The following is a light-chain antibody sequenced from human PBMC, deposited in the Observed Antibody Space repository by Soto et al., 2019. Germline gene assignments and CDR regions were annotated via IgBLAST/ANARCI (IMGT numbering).Light chain of an antibody. CDR1: SSDIGAYNY. CDR2: EVN. Sequence: QSALTQPASVSGSPGQSIAISCTGTSSDIGAYNYVSWYQHHPGEAPKLIIYEVNNRPSGVSDRFSGSKSGNTASLTISGLQAEDEADYYCASYGSSKVFGTGTKLTVL. J-gene: IGLJ1*01. CDR3: ASYGSSKV. V-gene: IGLV2-14*01.